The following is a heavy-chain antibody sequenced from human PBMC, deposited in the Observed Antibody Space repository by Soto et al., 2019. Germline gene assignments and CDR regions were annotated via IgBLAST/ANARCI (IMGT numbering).Heavy chain of an antibody. CDR3: AHTKDSSGFLTS. CDR2: IHWNDDK. J-gene: IGHJ5*02. Sequence: SGPTLVNPTQTLTLTCSFSGFSLSAYGVRVILFRQPPGETLEWLALIHWNDDKRYSPYLKSRLTITKDTSKNQVVLTLTNLDPLDTGTYFCAHTKDSSGFLTSWGQGILVTVYS. D-gene: IGHD3-22*01. V-gene: IGHV2-5*01. CDR1: GFSLSAYGVR.